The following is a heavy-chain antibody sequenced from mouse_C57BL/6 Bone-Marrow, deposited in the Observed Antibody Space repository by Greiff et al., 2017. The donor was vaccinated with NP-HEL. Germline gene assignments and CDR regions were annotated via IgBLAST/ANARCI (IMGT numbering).Heavy chain of an antibody. CDR3: ARSDWDVDY. D-gene: IGHD4-1*01. V-gene: IGHV1-59*01. CDR1: GYTFTSYW. Sequence: QVQLQQPGAELVRPGTSVKLSCKASGYTFTSYWMHWVKQRPGQGLEWIGVIDPSDSYTNYNQKFKGKATLTVDTFSSTAYMQLSSLTSEDSAVYYCARSDWDVDYWGQGTTLTVSS. CDR2: IDPSDSYT. J-gene: IGHJ2*01.